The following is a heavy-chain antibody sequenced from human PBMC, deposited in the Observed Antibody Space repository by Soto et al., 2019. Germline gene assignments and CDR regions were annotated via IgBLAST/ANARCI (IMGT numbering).Heavy chain of an antibody. CDR1: GFTFSSYG. D-gene: IGHD4-17*01. CDR2: IWYDGSNK. CDR3: ARGRDGDYGAFDI. V-gene: IGHV3-33*01. Sequence: QVQLVESGGGVVQPGRSLRLSCAASGFTFSSYGMHWVRQAPGKGLEWVAVIWYDGSNKYYADSVKGRFTISRDNSKNTLYLQMNSLRAEDMAMYYCARGRDGDYGAFDIWGQGTMVTVSS. J-gene: IGHJ3*02.